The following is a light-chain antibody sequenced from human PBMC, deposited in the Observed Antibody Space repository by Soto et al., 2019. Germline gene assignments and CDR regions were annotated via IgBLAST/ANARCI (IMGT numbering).Light chain of an antibody. CDR1: QSVSNN. V-gene: IGKV3-11*01. Sequence: EIVLTQSPATLSLSPGERATLSCRASQSVSNNLAWYQQKPGQAPRLLIYDASNRATGIPARFSGSGSGTVFLLISSTLEPEVIVYYYCQQHIYRLSFGGGTKVEIK. CDR3: QQHIYRLS. CDR2: DAS. J-gene: IGKJ4*01.